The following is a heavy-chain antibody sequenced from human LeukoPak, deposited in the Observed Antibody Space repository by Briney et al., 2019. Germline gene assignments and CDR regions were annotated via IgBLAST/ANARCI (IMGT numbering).Heavy chain of an antibody. J-gene: IGHJ4*02. Sequence: ASVKVSCKASGGTFSSYAISWVRQAPGQGLEWMGRIIPILGIANYAQKFQGRVTITADKSTSTAYMELSSLRSEDTAVYYCARPSTGLYFDYWGQGTLVTVSS. CDR1: GGTFSSYA. CDR3: ARPSTGLYFDY. CDR2: IIPILGIA. D-gene: IGHD3-10*01. V-gene: IGHV1-69*04.